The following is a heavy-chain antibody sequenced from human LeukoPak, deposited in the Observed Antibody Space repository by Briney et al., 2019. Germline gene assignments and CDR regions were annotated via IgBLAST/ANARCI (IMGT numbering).Heavy chain of an antibody. V-gene: IGHV4-61*02. CDR3: ARDNWAAAGYYYYMDV. Sequence: SETLSLTCTVSGGSINSGSYYWSWVRQPAGKGLEWIGRIYTSGTTNYSPSLKSRVTISLDTSKNQFSLRLSSVTAADTAMYYCARDNWAAAGYYYYMDVWGKGTTVTVSS. CDR1: GGSINSGSYY. J-gene: IGHJ6*03. CDR2: IYTSGTT. D-gene: IGHD6-13*01.